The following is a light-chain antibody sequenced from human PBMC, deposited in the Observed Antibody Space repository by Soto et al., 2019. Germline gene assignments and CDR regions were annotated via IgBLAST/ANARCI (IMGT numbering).Light chain of an antibody. V-gene: IGKV1-9*01. CDR3: QQYNSCPRS. CDR2: AAS. CDR1: QSISRF. J-gene: IGKJ2*01. Sequence: DIQLTQSPSFLSASVGDRVTIACRASQSISRFLVWYQQKPGKAPKVLIYAASTLQSGVPSRFSGSGSGTEFTLTISSLQPEDYATYYCQQYNSCPRSFGQGTKLEIK.